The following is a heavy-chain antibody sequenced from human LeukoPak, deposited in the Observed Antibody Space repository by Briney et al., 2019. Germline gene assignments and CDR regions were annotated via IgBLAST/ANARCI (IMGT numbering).Heavy chain of an antibody. D-gene: IGHD1-26*01. V-gene: IGHV3-11*06. J-gene: IGHJ6*03. CDR1: GFIFSDYY. CDR3: ARDPYSGSYGNYYYYFMDV. Sequence: GGSLRLSCAASGFIFSDYYMSWIRQAPGKGLEWVSYISSSSSYIYYADSVKGRFTISRDNAKNSLYLQMNSLRAEDTAVYYCARDPYSGSYGNYYYYFMDVWGKGTTVTISS. CDR2: ISSSSSYI.